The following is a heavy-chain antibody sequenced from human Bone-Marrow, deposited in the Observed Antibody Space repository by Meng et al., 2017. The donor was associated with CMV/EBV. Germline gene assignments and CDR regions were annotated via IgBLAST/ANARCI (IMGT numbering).Heavy chain of an antibody. CDR2: IRSKAYGGTT. CDR1: GFTFGDYA. CDR3: AKGSGYGMDV. Sequence: GESLKISCTASGFTFGDYAMSWVRQAPGKGLEWVGFIRSKAYGGTTEYAASVKGRFTISRDDSKSIAYLQMNSLKTEDTAVYYCAKGSGYGMDVWGQGTTVTVSS. D-gene: IGHD2-15*01. J-gene: IGHJ6*02. V-gene: IGHV3-49*04.